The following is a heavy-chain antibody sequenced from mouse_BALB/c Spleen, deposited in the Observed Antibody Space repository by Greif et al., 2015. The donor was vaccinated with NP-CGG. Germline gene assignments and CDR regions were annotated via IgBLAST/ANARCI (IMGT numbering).Heavy chain of an antibody. CDR1: GFTFSSFG. D-gene: IGHD2-2*01. Sequence: EVHLVESGGGLVQPGGSRKLSCAASGFTFSSFGMHWVRQAPEKGLEWVAYISSGSSTIYYADTVKGRFTISRDNPKNTLFLQMTSLRSEDTAMYYCARWLPHYYAMDYWGQGTSVTVSS. CDR3: ARWLPHYYAMDY. J-gene: IGHJ4*01. V-gene: IGHV5-17*02. CDR2: ISSGSSTI.